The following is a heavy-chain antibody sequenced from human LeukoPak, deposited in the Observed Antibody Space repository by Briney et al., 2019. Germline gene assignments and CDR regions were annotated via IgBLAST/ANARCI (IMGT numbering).Heavy chain of an antibody. J-gene: IGHJ4*02. CDR2: INHSGST. Sequence: SETLSLTCAVYGGSFSGYYWSWIRQPPGKGLEWIGEINHSGSTNYNPSLKSRVTISVDTSKNQFSLKLSSVTAADTAVYYCARHSIYYDSSGYYTGILFDYWGQGTLVTVSS. CDR3: ARHSIYYDSSGYYTGILFDY. V-gene: IGHV4-34*01. CDR1: GGSFSGYY. D-gene: IGHD3-22*01.